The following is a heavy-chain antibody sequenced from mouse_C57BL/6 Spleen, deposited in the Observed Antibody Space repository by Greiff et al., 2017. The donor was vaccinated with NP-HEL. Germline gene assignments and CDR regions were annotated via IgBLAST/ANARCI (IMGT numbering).Heavy chain of an antibody. CDR2: INPNNGGT. CDR1: GYTFTDYY. CDR3: ARWALRYLFDY. J-gene: IGHJ2*01. Sequence: EVQLQQSGPELVKPGASVKISCKASGYTFTDYYMNWVKQSHGKSLEWIGDINPNNGGTSYNQKFKGKATLTVDKSSSTAYMELRSLTSEDSAVYYCARWALRYLFDYWGQGTTLTVSS. V-gene: IGHV1-26*01. D-gene: IGHD1-1*01.